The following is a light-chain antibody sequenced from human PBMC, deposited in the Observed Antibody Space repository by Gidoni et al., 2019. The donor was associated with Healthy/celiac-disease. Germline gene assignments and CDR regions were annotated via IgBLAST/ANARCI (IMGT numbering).Light chain of an antibody. Sequence: EIVLTQSPGTLSLSPGERAPLSCRASQSVSSSYLAWYQQKPGQAPRLLIYGASSRATDIPDRFSGSGSGTDFTLTISRLEPEDFAVYYCQQYGSSPPTFXGXTKVEIK. V-gene: IGKV3-20*01. CDR2: GAS. CDR3: QQYGSSPPT. J-gene: IGKJ4*01. CDR1: QSVSSSY.